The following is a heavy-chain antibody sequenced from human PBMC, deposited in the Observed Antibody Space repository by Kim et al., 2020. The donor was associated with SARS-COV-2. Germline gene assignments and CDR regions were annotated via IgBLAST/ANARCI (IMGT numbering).Heavy chain of an antibody. CDR2: IYYSGNT. Sequence: SETLSLTCTVSGGSISCYYWSWIRQPPGKGLEWIGYIYYSGNTNYNPSLKSRVTISVDTSKYQFSLKLSSVTAADTAVYYCARGGGITIFGVDPLLSDGYYYGMDVWGQGTTVTVSS. D-gene: IGHD3-3*01. J-gene: IGHJ6*02. V-gene: IGHV4-59*13. CDR1: GGSISCYY. CDR3: ARGGGITIFGVDPLLSDGYYYGMDV.